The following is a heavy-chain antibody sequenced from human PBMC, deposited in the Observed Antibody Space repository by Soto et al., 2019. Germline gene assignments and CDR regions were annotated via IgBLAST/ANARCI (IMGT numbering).Heavy chain of an antibody. V-gene: IGHV3-21*01. D-gene: IGHD2-15*01. CDR3: AGVPTTSYCSGGSCYAWDYFDY. Sequence: GGSLRLSCAASGFTFSSYSMNWVRQAPGKGLEWVSSISSSSSYIYYADSVKGRFTISRDNAKNSLYLQMNSLRAEDTAVYYCAGVPTTSYCSGGSCYAWDYFDYWGQGTLVTVSS. CDR1: GFTFSSYS. J-gene: IGHJ4*02. CDR2: ISSSSSYI.